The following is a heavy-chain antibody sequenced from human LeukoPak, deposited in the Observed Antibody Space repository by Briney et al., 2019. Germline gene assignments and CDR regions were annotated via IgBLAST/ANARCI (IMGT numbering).Heavy chain of an antibody. V-gene: IGHV3-11*04. CDR1: GFTFSDYY. D-gene: IGHD3-10*01. J-gene: IGHJ4*02. CDR3: ARDLWFGSYDY. Sequence: PGGSLRLSCAASGFTFSDYYMSWIRQDPGQGLEWVSYISSSGSTIYYADSVKGRFTISRDNAKNSLYLQMNSLRAEDTAVYYCARDLWFGSYDYWGQGTLVTVSS. CDR2: ISSSGSTI.